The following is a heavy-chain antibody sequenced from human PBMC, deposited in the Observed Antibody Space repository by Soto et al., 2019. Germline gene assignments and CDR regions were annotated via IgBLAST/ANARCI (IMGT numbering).Heavy chain of an antibody. CDR2: IYYSGST. J-gene: IGHJ3*02. CDR1: GGSISSGGYY. CDR3: ARYYYDSSTKADFAFDI. Sequence: QVQLQESGPGLVKPSQTLSLTCTVSGGSISSGGYYWSWIRQHPGKGLEWIGYIYYSGSTYYNPSLESRVPLSVDTSKNQFSLKLSSVTAADTAVYYCARYYYDSSTKADFAFDIWGQGTMVTVSS. V-gene: IGHV4-31*03. D-gene: IGHD3-22*01.